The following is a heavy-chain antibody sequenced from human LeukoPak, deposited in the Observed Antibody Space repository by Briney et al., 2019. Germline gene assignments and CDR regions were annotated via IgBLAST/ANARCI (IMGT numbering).Heavy chain of an antibody. CDR2: IYYSGST. Sequence: SETLSLTCTVSGGSISNPGYYWTWIRQHPGKGLEWIGYIYYSGSTNYNPSLKSRVTISVDTSKNQFSLKLSSVTAADTAVYYCARDPKPGIAAAGTEENAFDIWGQGTMVTVSS. D-gene: IGHD6-13*01. CDR1: GGSISNPGYY. J-gene: IGHJ3*02. V-gene: IGHV4-61*08. CDR3: ARDPKPGIAAAGTEENAFDI.